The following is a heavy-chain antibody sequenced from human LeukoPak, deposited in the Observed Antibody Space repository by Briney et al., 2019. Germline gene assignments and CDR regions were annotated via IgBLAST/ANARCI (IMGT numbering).Heavy chain of an antibody. D-gene: IGHD3-16*01. CDR1: GGSISSGGYY. CDR3: ARDRLALDPQPTYYYYYGMDV. CDR2: IYYSGST. V-gene: IGHV4-30-4*08. J-gene: IGHJ6*02. Sequence: KPSQTLSLTCTVSGGSISSGGYYWSWIRQHPGKGLEWIGYIYYSGSTYYNPSLKSRVTISVDTSKNQFSLKLSSVTAADTAVYYCARDRLALDPQPTYYYYYGMDVWGQGTTVTVSS.